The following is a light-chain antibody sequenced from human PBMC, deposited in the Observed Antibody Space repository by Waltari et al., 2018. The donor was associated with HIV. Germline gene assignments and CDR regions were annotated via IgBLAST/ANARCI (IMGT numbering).Light chain of an antibody. Sequence: QSVLTQPPSASGTPGQRVTISCSGSRSNIGSKTVNWYQQLPGTAPKLLIYSKDQRPSGVPDRFSGSKSGTSASLAISGLQSEDEAGYYCAAWDVSLNGLVFGGGTKLTVL. J-gene: IGLJ2*01. CDR1: RSNIGSKT. CDR2: SKD. CDR3: AAWDVSLNGLV. V-gene: IGLV1-44*01.